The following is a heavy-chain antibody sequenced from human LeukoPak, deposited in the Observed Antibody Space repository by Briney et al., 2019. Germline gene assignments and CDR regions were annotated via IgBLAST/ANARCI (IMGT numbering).Heavy chain of an antibody. J-gene: IGHJ5*02. D-gene: IGHD3-3*01. V-gene: IGHV4-59*01. CDR1: GGSISSYY. CDR3: ARDHTNYDFWSGYYTWHWFDP. CDR2: IYYSGST. Sequence: SETLSLTCTVSGGSISSYYWSWIRQPPGKGLEWIGYIYYSGSTNYNPSLKSRVTISVDTSKNQFSLKLSSVTAADTAVYYCARDHTNYDFWSGYYTWHWFDPWGQGTLVTVSS.